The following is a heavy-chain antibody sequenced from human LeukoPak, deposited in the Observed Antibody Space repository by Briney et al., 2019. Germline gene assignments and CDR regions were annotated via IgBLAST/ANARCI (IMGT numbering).Heavy chain of an antibody. J-gene: IGHJ4*02. D-gene: IGHD2-15*01. Sequence: ETLSLTCTVSGGSISSSSYYWGWVRQAPGKGLEWVSYISSSGSTIYYADSVKGRFTISRDNAKNSLYLQMNSLRAEDTAVYYCVYCSGGSCESLDYWGQGTLVTVSS. CDR2: ISSSGSTI. CDR3: VYCSGGSCESLDY. V-gene: IGHV3-48*01. CDR1: GGSISSSSYY.